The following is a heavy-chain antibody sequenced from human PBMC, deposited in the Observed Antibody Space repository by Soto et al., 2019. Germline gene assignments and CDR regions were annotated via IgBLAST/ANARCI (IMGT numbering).Heavy chain of an antibody. CDR3: ARRRARSKGYYLDY. CDR2: IHYRGST. J-gene: IGHJ4*02. D-gene: IGHD3-10*01. Sequence: ASETLSLTCSVSGDSIRSGGLYWSWIRQFPGKGLEWTGIIHYRGSTDYNPSLKSRVTISVDTSKNQFSLKLSSVTAADTAVYYCARRRARSKGYYLDYWGQGTLVTAPQ. CDR1: GDSIRSGGLY. V-gene: IGHV4-39*01.